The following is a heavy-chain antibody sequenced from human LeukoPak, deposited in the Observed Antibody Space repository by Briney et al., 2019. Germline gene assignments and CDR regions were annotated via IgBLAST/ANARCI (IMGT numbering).Heavy chain of an antibody. CDR2: IYSGGST. J-gene: IGHJ6*03. CDR1: GFTVSSNY. Sequence: GGSLRLSCAASGFTVSSNYMSWVRQAPGKGLEWVSVIYSGGSTYYADSVKGRFTISRNNSKNTLYLQMNSLRAEDTAVYYCASTLMTYYMDVWGDGTTVTVSS. D-gene: IGHD2-15*01. V-gene: IGHV3-53*01. CDR3: ASTLMTYYMDV.